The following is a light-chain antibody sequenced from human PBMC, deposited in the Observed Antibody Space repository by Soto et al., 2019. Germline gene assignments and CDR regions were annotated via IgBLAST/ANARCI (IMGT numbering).Light chain of an antibody. CDR3: QQTYSMPVT. Sequence: DVQMTQSPSSLSASVGDRVTITCRASQSIASFLNWYQQRPGTAPKLLIYATSNLESGVPSRFSGRGAATDFTLSIISLQPEDFATYFCQQTYSMPVTVGQGTKVDSK. CDR1: QSIASF. J-gene: IGKJ2*01. V-gene: IGKV1-39*01. CDR2: ATS.